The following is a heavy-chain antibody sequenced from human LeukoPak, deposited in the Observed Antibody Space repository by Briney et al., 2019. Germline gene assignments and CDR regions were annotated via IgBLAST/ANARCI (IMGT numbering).Heavy chain of an antibody. CDR2: INPNSGGT. J-gene: IGHJ4*02. V-gene: IGHV1-2*02. CDR1: GYTFTGYY. Sequence: GASVKVSCKASGYTFTGYYMHWLRQAPGQGLEWMGWINPNSGGTNYAQKFQGRVTMTRDTSISTAYMELSRLRSDDTAVYYCARYGDIVVVPAAVDFDYWGQGTLVTVSS. D-gene: IGHD2-2*01. CDR3: ARYGDIVVVPAAVDFDY.